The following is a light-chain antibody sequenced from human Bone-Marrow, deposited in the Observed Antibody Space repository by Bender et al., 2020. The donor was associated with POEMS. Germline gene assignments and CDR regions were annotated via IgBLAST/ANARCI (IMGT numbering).Light chain of an antibody. J-gene: IGLJ2*01. CDR2: KVT. CDR1: SSDVGGHNL. Sequence: QSAVTQPASVSGSPGQSITISCTGTSSDVGGHNLVSWYQQHPGKAPNLMIYKVTERPSGVSNRFSGSESGITAALTISGLLAEDEADYFCCSYAGSYTMIFGGGTQLTVL. V-gene: IGLV2-23*02. CDR3: CSYAGSYTMI.